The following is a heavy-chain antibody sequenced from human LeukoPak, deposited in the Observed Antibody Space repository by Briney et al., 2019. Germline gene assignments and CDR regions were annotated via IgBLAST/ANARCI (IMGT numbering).Heavy chain of an antibody. V-gene: IGHV4-34*01. CDR1: GGSFSGYY. CDR3: ARGDVDPYAFDI. Sequence: SETLSLTCAVYGGSFSGYYWSWIRQPPGKGLEWIGEINHSGSTNYNPSLKSRVTISVDRSKNQFSLKVRSVTAADTAVYYCARGDVDPYAFDIWGQGTMVTVSS. CDR2: INHSGST. D-gene: IGHD3-10*02. J-gene: IGHJ3*02.